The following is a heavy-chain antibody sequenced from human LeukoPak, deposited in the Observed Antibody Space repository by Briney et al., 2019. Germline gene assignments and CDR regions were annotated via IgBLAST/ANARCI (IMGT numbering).Heavy chain of an antibody. V-gene: IGHV4-59*04. Sequence: SETLSLTCTVSGGSISSYYWSWIRQPPGKGLEWIGSIYHSGSTYYNPSLKSRVTISVDTSKNQFSLKLSSVTAADTAVYYCARPRRQYYYDSSGYYYAYYFDYWGQGTLVTVSS. CDR2: IYHSGST. CDR1: GGSISSYY. CDR3: ARPRRQYYYDSSGYYYAYYFDY. D-gene: IGHD3-22*01. J-gene: IGHJ4*02.